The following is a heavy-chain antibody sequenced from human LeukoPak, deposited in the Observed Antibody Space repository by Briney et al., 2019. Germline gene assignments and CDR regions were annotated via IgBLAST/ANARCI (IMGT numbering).Heavy chain of an antibody. D-gene: IGHD6-19*01. CDR2: IYYSANT. V-gene: IGHV4-39*07. J-gene: IGHJ3*02. CDR3: ARDVPYSSAWGPLDAFDI. Sequence: SETLSLTCTVSGGSISSRNYYWVWIRQPPGKGLEWIGSIYYSANTYYNPSLKSRVTIPIDTSKNQFSLKLSSVTAADTAVYYCARDVPYSSAWGPLDAFDIWGQGTMVTVSS. CDR1: GGSISSRNYY.